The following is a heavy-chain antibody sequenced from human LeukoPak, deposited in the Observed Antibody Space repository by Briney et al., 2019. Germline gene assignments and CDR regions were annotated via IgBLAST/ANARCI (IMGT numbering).Heavy chain of an antibody. V-gene: IGHV1-18*01. D-gene: IGHD2-2*01. CDR1: GFTFTSYG. Sequence: ASVKVSCKTSGFTFTSYGFSWVRQAPGQGLEWMGWISAYNGNTNYAEKFQGRSTMTTDASTSTAYMELRSLRGDDTAVYYCARGGLSSRIDYWGQGTLVTVSS. J-gene: IGHJ4*02. CDR2: ISAYNGNT. CDR3: ARGGLSSRIDY.